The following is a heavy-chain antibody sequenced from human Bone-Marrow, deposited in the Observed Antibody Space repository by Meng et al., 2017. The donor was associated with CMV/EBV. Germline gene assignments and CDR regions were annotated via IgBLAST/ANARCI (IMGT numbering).Heavy chain of an antibody. J-gene: IGHJ3*02. D-gene: IGHD3-10*01. V-gene: IGHV3-74*01. Sequence: GGSLRLSCAASGFTFSSYWMHWVRQAPGKGLVWVSRINSDGSSTSYADSVKGRFTISRDNAKNSLYLQMNSLRAEDTAVYYCASVKIGELFGAFDIWGPGKMVTVAS. CDR2: INSDGSST. CDR3: ASVKIGELFGAFDI. CDR1: GFTFSSYW.